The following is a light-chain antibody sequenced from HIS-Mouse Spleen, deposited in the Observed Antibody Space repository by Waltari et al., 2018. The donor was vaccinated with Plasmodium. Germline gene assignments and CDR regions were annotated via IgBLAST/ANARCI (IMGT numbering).Light chain of an antibody. J-gene: IGLJ2*01. Sequence: QSALTQPPSASGSPGQSVTISCTGTSSAVGGYYYVSWYQQHPGKAPKHMIYEVSKRPSGVAYHCSGCKSGDTASLTVSRLQAEDEADYYCSSYAGSNNLVFGGGTKLTVL. CDR2: EVS. CDR1: SSAVGGYYY. V-gene: IGLV2-8*01. CDR3: SSYAGSNNLV.